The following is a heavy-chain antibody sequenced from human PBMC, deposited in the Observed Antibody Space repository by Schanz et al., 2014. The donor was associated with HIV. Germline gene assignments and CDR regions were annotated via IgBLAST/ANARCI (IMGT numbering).Heavy chain of an antibody. V-gene: IGHV1-8*02. Sequence: QVRLVQSGAAVKNPGASVKVSCKASGYMFTSCDINWVRQAPGQGLEWMGWVDPNTGNTGYAPKFQGRLTLTADTSTSTAYMELSNLRSDDTAVYYCARVSPQYFYVPYDPWGQGTLVSVSS. CDR2: VDPNTGNT. CDR3: ARVSPQYFYVPYDP. D-gene: IGHD3-9*01. CDR1: GYMFTSCD. J-gene: IGHJ5*02.